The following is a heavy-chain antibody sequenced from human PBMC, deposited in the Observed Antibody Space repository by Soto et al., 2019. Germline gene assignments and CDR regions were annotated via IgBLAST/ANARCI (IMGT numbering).Heavy chain of an antibody. V-gene: IGHV5-51*01. CDR3: AASIFYYGMDV. CDR1: GYSLTTHW. J-gene: IGHJ6*02. CDR2: IYPGDSDT. Sequence: PGESLKISCEGSGYSLTTHWINWVRQMPGKGPEWMGIIYPGDSDTKYNPSFQGQVTISADKSITTTYLQWSSLKASDTAIYYCAASIFYYGMDVWGQGTTVTVSS.